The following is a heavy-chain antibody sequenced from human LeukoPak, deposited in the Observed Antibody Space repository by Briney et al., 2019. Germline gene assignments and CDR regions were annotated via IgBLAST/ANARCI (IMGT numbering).Heavy chain of an antibody. CDR1: GFTFSSYA. CDR3: ARDGGTVTTTSLAKKAPDY. V-gene: IGHV3-23*01. Sequence: GGSLRLSCAASGFTFSSYAMSWVRQAPGKGLEWVSAISGSGGSTYYADPVKGRFTISRDNSKNTLYLQMNSLRAGDTAVYYCARDGGTVTTTSLAKKAPDYWGQGTLVTVSS. CDR2: ISGSGGST. J-gene: IGHJ4*02. D-gene: IGHD4-11*01.